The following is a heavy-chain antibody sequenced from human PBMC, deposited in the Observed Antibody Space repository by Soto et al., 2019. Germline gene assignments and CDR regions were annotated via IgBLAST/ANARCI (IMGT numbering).Heavy chain of an antibody. CDR3: ARVPSP. Sequence: SLPQSHTCAVSGGYISSGGYYWSWKRQPPGKGLEWIGYIYHSGSTYYNPSLKSRVTISVDRSKNQFSLKLSSVTAADTAVYYCARVPSPWGQGTLVTV. CDR1: GGYISSGGYY. J-gene: IGHJ5*02. V-gene: IGHV4-30-2*01. CDR2: IYHSGST.